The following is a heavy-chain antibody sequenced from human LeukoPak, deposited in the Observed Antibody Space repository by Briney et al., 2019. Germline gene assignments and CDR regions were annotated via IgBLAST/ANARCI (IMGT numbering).Heavy chain of an antibody. Sequence: SETLSLTCTVSNYSIGSSYYWGWIRQPRGKGLEWIGSIYYSGSTYYSPSLKSRVTMSLDASKDQFSLKLSSVTAADTAVYYCATSVTSSPRGDYWGQGTLITVSS. V-gene: IGHV4-38-2*02. J-gene: IGHJ4*02. CDR1: NYSIGSSYY. CDR2: IYYSGST. CDR3: ATSVTSSPRGDY. D-gene: IGHD2-21*02.